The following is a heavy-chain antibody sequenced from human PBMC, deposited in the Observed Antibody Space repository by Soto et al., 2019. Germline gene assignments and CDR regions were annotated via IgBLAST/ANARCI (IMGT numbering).Heavy chain of an antibody. CDR3: ARDLSRDYYGMDV. V-gene: IGHV3-33*01. J-gene: IGHJ6*02. CDR2: IWYDGSNK. CDR1: GFTFSSYG. Sequence: QVQLVESGGGVVQPGRSLRLSCAASGFTFSSYGMHWVRQAPGKGLEWVAVIWYDGSNKYYADSVKGRFTISRDNSKNTLYRQMNSLRAEDTAVYYCARDLSRDYYGMDVWGQGTTVTVSS.